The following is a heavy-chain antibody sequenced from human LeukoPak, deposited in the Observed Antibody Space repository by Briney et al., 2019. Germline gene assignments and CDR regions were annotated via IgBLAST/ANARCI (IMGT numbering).Heavy chain of an antibody. D-gene: IGHD3-16*01. J-gene: IGHJ3*02. CDR3: ARFDHVWETHGMDAFDI. V-gene: IGHV4-38-2*01. Sequence: SETLSLTCAVSGYSINSGYSWGWIRQSPGKGLEWIGNICHGGSTYYNSSLRSRVTISRDTSKNQFSLKLSSVTAADTAVYYCARFDHVWETHGMDAFDIWGQGTMVTVSS. CDR2: ICHGGST. CDR1: GYSINSGYS.